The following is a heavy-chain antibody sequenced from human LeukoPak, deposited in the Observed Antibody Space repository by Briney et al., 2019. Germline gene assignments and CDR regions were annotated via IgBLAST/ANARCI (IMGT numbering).Heavy chain of an antibody. CDR1: GGSFSGYY. CDR2: INHSGST. J-gene: IGHJ3*02. V-gene: IGHV4-34*01. Sequence: SETLSLTCAVYGGSFSGYYWTWIRQPPGKGLEWIGEINHSGSTNYNPSLKSRVTISVDTSKNQFSLKLTSVTAADTAVYYCARRNDFGIWGQGTMVTVSS. CDR3: ARRNDFGI.